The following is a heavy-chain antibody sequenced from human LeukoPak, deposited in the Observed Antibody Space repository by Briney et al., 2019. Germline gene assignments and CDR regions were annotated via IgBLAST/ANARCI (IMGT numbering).Heavy chain of an antibody. Sequence: SETLSLTCAVYGGSFSGYYWSWIRQPPRKGLEWIGEINHSGSTNYNPSLKSRVTISVDTSKNQFSLKLSSVTAADTAVYYCARGRGYCSGGSCWYYFDYWGQGTLVTVSS. CDR2: INHSGST. CDR1: GGSFSGYY. J-gene: IGHJ4*02. V-gene: IGHV4-34*01. CDR3: ARGRGYCSGGSCWYYFDY. D-gene: IGHD2-15*01.